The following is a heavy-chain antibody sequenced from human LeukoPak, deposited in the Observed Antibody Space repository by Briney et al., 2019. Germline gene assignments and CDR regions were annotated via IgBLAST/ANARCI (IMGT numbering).Heavy chain of an antibody. D-gene: IGHD3-22*01. CDR1: GGSFSGYY. J-gene: IGHJ4*02. CDR3: ARARKYYYDSSGYFDY. Sequence: SETLSLTCAAYGGSFSGYYWSWIRQPPGKGLEWIGEINHSGSTNYNPSLKSRVTISVDTSKNQFSLKLSSVTAADTAVYYCARARKYYYDSSGYFDYWGQGTLVTVSS. CDR2: INHSGST. V-gene: IGHV4-34*01.